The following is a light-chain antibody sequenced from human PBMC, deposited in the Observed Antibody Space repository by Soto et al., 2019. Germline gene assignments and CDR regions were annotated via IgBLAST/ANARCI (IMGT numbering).Light chain of an antibody. CDR2: NNN. Sequence: QSVLTQPPSASGTPGQRVTISWSGSSSNIVSNTVNWYQQLPGTAPKLLNYNNNQRPSRVPDRFSGSKSGTSASLAISGLQSEDEADYYCAAWDDSLNGLVFGTGSKVTVL. CDR1: SSNIVSNT. J-gene: IGLJ1*01. V-gene: IGLV1-44*01. CDR3: AAWDDSLNGLV.